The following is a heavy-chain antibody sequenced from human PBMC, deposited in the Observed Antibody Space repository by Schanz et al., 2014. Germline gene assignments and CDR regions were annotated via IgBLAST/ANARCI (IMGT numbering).Heavy chain of an antibody. Sequence: EVQLVASGGGLVQPGGSLRLSCAASGFTFGDYAMTWVRQAPGKGLEWVSAISASGGTTYYADSVKGRFTISRDNSKNTLYLQMNSLRPEDTAVYYCAKYRGYYRVSGSYRELEYWGQGTLVTVSS. CDR1: GFTFGDYA. D-gene: IGHD3-10*01. CDR2: ISASGGTT. CDR3: AKYRGYYRVSGSYRELEY. J-gene: IGHJ4*02. V-gene: IGHV3-23*04.